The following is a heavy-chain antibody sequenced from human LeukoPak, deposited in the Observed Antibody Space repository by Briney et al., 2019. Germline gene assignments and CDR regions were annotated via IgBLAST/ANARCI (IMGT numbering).Heavy chain of an antibody. CDR1: GYTFTSYD. CDR3: ALRTIVRGVIKFDP. Sequence: ASVKVSCKASGYTFTSYDINWVRQATGQGLEWMGWMNPNSGNAGYAQKFQGRVTMTRNTSISTAYMELSSLRSADTAVYYCALRTIVRGVIKFDPWGQGTLVTVSS. CDR2: MNPNSGNA. D-gene: IGHD3-10*01. V-gene: IGHV1-8*01. J-gene: IGHJ5*02.